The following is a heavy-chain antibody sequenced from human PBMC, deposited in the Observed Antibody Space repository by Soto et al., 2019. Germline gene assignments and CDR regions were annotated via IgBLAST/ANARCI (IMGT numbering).Heavy chain of an antibody. D-gene: IGHD2-15*01. J-gene: IGHJ6*03. Sequence: EVHLVESGGGLVQPGGSLRLSCAASGFTVSSKYMSWVRQAPGKGLEWVSLIQSGGPTYYADSVMGRFTISRDTSEKTGHLKMDSLRAEDTAVYYCARDDVLCGGGRCYGVPLDVWGKGTTFTVS. V-gene: IGHV3-66*01. CDR2: IQSGGPT. CDR1: GFTVSSKY. CDR3: ARDDVLCGGGRCYGVPLDV.